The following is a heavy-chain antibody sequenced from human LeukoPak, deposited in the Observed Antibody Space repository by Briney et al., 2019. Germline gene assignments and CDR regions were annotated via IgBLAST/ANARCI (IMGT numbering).Heavy chain of an antibody. D-gene: IGHD2/OR15-2a*01. CDR3: ARGKTSQNIVTRKTYNWFDP. Sequence: PGGSLRLSCAASGFTFSSYEMHWVRQAPGKGLEWVSYISSSGSTIYYADSVKGRFTISRDNAKNSLYLQMNSLRAEDTAVYYCARGKTSQNIVTRKTYNWFDPWGQGTLVTVSS. CDR2: ISSSGSTI. CDR1: GFTFSSYE. V-gene: IGHV3-48*03. J-gene: IGHJ5*02.